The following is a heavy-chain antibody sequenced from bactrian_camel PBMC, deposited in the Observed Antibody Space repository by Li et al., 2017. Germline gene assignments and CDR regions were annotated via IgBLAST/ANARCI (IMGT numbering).Heavy chain of an antibody. CDR2: IFGGGTT. Sequence: HVQLVESGGGSVQAGGSLRLSCVASVDTYSGYCMGWLRQAPGKQREAVAGIFGGGTTYYSDSVKGRFTISRDNAKNMLYPQMNSLKPEDTAVYYCVRGLLEEYTSWGQGTQVTVS. D-gene: IGHD8*01. J-gene: IGHJ6*01. V-gene: IGHV3S55*01. CDR3: VRGLLEEYTS. CDR1: VDTYSGYC.